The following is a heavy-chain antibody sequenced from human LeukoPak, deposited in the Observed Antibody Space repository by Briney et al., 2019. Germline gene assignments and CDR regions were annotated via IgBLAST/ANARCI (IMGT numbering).Heavy chain of an antibody. CDR1: GGSISSGYYY. CDR2: IYYSGST. CDR3: ARDGSGSFYQDAFGI. J-gene: IGHJ3*02. V-gene: IGHV4-30-4*08. D-gene: IGHD1-26*01. Sequence: PSQTLSLTCTVSGGSISSGYYYWSWIRQPPGKGLEWTGYIYYSGSTYYNPSLKSRVTISVDTSKNQSTLKQSSVTAADTAVYYCARDGSGSFYQDAFGIWGQGTMVTVPS.